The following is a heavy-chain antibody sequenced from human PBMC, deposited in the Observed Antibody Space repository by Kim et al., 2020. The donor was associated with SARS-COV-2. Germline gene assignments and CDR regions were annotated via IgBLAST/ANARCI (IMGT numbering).Heavy chain of an antibody. D-gene: IGHD6-13*01. V-gene: IGHV1-2*02. Sequence: ASVQVSCKASGYTFTGYYMHWVRQAPGQGLEWMGWINPNSGGTNFAQKFQGRVTMTRDTSISTAYMELSRLRSDDTAVYYCARDQQKLDNAAFDIWGQGTLVTVTS. J-gene: IGHJ3*02. CDR2: INPNSGGT. CDR3: ARDQQKLDNAAFDI. CDR1: GYTFTGYY.